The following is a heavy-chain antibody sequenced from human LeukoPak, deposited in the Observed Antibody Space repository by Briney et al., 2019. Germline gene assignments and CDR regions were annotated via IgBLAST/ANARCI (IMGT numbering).Heavy chain of an antibody. CDR2: ISGSSGGI. V-gene: IGHV3-23*01. CDR3: ARGYYYDGSGSYGVLDY. J-gene: IGHJ4*02. Sequence: PGGSLRLSCVASGFTFNTYAMSWVRQAPGKGLEWVSAISGSSGGIYYADSVKGRFTISRDNSKNTLYLQMNSLRAEDTAVYYCARGYYYDGSGSYGVLDYWGQGTLVSVSS. CDR1: GFTFNTYA. D-gene: IGHD3-22*01.